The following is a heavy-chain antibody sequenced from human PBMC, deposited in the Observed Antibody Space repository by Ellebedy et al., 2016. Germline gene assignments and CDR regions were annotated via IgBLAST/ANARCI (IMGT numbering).Heavy chain of an antibody. V-gene: IGHV3-23*01. D-gene: IGHD1-7*01. J-gene: IGHJ4*02. CDR2: ITSSGIT. CDR1: GFTFSNYA. CDR3: AKRLELRRVPDY. Sequence: GGSLRLSCAASGFTFSNYAVAWVRQAPETGLEWVSSITSSGITYYTDSVQGRFTIYTDNSKNTLYLQMNSLRAEDTAVYYCAKRLELRRVPDYWGQGTLVTVSS.